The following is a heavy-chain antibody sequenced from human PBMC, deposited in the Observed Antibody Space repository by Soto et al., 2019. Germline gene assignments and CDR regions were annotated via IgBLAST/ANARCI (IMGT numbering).Heavy chain of an antibody. CDR2: IKSKTDGGTT. D-gene: IGHD3-10*01. Sequence: PGGSLRLSCTASGFPFGDSAMSWFRQAPGKGLEWVGRIKSKTDGGTTDYAAPVKGRFTISRDDSKNTLYLQMNSLKTEDTAVYYCTTHLDLTSAGDYWGQGTLVTVSS. CDR1: GFPFGDSA. J-gene: IGHJ4*02. V-gene: IGHV3-15*01. CDR3: TTHLDLTSAGDY.